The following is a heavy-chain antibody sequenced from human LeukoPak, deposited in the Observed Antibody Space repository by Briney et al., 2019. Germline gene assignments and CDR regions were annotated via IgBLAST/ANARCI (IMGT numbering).Heavy chain of an antibody. V-gene: IGHV3-23*01. J-gene: IGHJ4*02. CDR1: GFTFSSYA. CDR3: AKDPSGYSSGWYQEMAPTWAFGY. Sequence: PGGSLRLSCAASGFTFSSYAMSWVRQAPGKGLEWVSAISGSGGSTYYADSVKGRFTISRDNSKNTLYLQMNSLRAEDTAVYYCAKDPSGYSSGWYQEMAPTWAFGYWGQGTLVTVSS. D-gene: IGHD6-19*01. CDR2: ISGSGGST.